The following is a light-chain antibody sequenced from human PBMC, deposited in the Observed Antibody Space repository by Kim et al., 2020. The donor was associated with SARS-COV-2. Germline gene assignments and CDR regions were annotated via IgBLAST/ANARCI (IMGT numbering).Light chain of an antibody. CDR2: GDN. CDR1: TLGDKY. V-gene: IGLV3-1*01. CDR3: QAWDSTTVV. J-gene: IGLJ3*02. Sequence: SYELTQPPSVSVFPGQTASITCSGDTLGDKYVCWYQKKPGQSPLVVIYGDNKRPSGIPERFSGSNSGNTATLTISGTQAMDEADYYCQAWDSTTVVFGGGTQLTVL.